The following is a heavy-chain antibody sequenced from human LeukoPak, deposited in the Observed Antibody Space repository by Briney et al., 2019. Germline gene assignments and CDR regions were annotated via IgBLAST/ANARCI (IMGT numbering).Heavy chain of an antibody. CDR2: IIPIFGTA. CDR1: GGTFSSYA. CDR3: ARDRGYCSSTSCYNFDC. D-gene: IGHD2-2*02. V-gene: IGHV1-69*13. Sequence: SVKVSCKASGGTFSSYAISWVRQAPGQGLGWMGGIIPIFGTANYAQKFQGRVTITADESTSTAYMELSSLRSEDTAVYYCARDRGYCSSTSCYNFDCWGQGTLVTVSS. J-gene: IGHJ4*02.